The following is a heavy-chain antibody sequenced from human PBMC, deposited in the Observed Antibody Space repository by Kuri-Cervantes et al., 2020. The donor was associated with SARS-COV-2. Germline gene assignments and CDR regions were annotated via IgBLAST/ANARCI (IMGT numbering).Heavy chain of an antibody. Sequence: SETLSLTCAVYGGSFSGYYWSWIRQPPGKGLEWIGEINHSGSTNYNPSLKSRVTISVDTSKNQFSLKLSSVTAADTAVYYCARGLFYFDYWGQGTLVTVSS. J-gene: IGHJ4*02. CDR3: ARGLFYFDY. CDR2: INHSGST. V-gene: IGHV4-34*01. CDR1: GGSFSGYY.